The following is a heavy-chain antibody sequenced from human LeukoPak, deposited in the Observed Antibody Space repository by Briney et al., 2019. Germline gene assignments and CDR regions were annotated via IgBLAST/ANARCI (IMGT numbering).Heavy chain of an antibody. V-gene: IGHV4-34*01. CDR2: INHSGST. Sequence: SETLSLTCAVYGGSFSGYYWSWIRQTPGKGLEWIGEINHSGSTNYNPSLKSRVTISVDTSKNQFSLKLSSVTAADTAVYYCASRQAVAETGLYYFDYWGQGTLVTVSS. CDR3: ASRQAVAETGLYYFDY. CDR1: GGSFSGYY. J-gene: IGHJ4*02. D-gene: IGHD6-19*01.